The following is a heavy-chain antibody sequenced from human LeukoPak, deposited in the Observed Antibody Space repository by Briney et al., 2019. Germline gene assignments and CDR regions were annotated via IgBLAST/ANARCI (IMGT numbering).Heavy chain of an antibody. CDR2: IGSGSGGST. V-gene: IGHV3-23*01. CDR1: GFTFSNFA. CDR3: AKVDDSSGYYYEGGEY. Sequence: GGSLRLSCAASGFTFSNFAMIWVRQAPGKGLQWVSVIGSGSGGSTYYADSVKGRFTISRDNSKNTLYLQMNSLRAEDTAVYYCAKVDDSSGYYYEGGEYWGQGTLVTVSS. J-gene: IGHJ4*02. D-gene: IGHD3-22*01.